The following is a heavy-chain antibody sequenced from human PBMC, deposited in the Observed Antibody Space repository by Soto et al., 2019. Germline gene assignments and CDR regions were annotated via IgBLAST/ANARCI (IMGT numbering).Heavy chain of an antibody. J-gene: IGHJ6*02. CDR2: ISHDGSNK. D-gene: IGHD6-19*01. Sequence: GGSLRLSCAASGFTFSSYAMHWVRQAPGKGLEWVAVISHDGSNKYYADSVKGRFTISRDNSKNTLYLQMNSLRAEDTAVYYCARDRIAVAGTETYYYYYGMDVWGQGTTVTVSS. V-gene: IGHV3-30-3*01. CDR3: ARDRIAVAGTETYYYYYGMDV. CDR1: GFTFSSYA.